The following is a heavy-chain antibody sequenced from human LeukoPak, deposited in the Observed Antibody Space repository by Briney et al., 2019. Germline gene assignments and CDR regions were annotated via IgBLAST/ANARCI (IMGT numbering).Heavy chain of an antibody. D-gene: IGHD2-15*01. J-gene: IGHJ4*02. V-gene: IGHV1-46*01. CDR1: GYIFTSYN. CDR3: ARDPETPGYCSGGSCYGYFDY. Sequence: GASVKVSCKASGYIFTSYNLYWVRQAPGQGLEWMGIINSSGGSTNYAQKFQGRVTMTRDTSTSTVYMELSSLRSEDTAMYYCARDPETPGYCSGGSCYGYFDYWGQGTLVTVSS. CDR2: INSSGGST.